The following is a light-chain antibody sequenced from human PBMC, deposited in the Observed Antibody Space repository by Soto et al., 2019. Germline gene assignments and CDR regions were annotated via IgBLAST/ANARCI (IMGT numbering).Light chain of an antibody. J-gene: IGKJ1*01. CDR1: QSVSGN. Sequence: EIVMTQSPATLSVSPGERATLSCRASQSVSGNLAWYQQKPGQAPRLLLYGASTGATGIPARFSGSGSGTEFTLTISRLQSEDFAVYYCQQYNNWPRTFGQGTKVEIK. V-gene: IGKV3-15*01. CDR3: QQYNNWPRT. CDR2: GAS.